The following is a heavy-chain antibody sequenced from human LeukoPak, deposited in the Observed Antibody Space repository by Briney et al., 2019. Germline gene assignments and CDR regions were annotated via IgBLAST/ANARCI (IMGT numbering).Heavy chain of an antibody. J-gene: IGHJ4*02. CDR1: GGSIGTYY. CDR2: IYYNGYT. V-gene: IGHV4-59*01. CDR3: ARDRHWTNDWVFDS. D-gene: IGHD1/OR15-1a*01. Sequence: SETLSFTCTVSGGSIGTYYWSWIRQPPGRGLEWIGYIYYNGYTDYNPSLKSRVTISIHTSKNQFSLNLSSVTAADTAVYYCARDRHWTNDWVFDSWGQGTLVTVSS.